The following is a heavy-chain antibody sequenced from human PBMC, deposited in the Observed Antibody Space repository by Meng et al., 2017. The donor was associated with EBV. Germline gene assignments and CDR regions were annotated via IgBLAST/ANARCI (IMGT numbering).Heavy chain of an antibody. CDR2: ISAYNGNT. V-gene: IGHV1-18*01. CDR1: GYTFTSYG. J-gene: IGHJ4*02. D-gene: IGHD3-22*01. CDR3: ARDGRLYDTPSPFDY. Sequence: QFQLVQSGSEDKKPGASVKVSFKASGYTFTSYGISWVRQAPGQGLEWMGWISAYNGNTNYAQKLQGRVTMTTDTSTSTAYMELRSLRSDDTAVYYCARDGRLYDTPSPFDYWGQGTLVTVSS.